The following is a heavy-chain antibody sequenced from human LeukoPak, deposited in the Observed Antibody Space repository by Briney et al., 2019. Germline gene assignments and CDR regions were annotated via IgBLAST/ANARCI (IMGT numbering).Heavy chain of an antibody. J-gene: IGHJ5*02. CDR1: GFTLSSYG. Sequence: PGGSLRLSCAASGFTLSSYGMSWVRQAPGKGLEWVSAISGSGGSTYYADSVKGRFTISRDNSKNTLYLQMNSLRAEDTAVYYCAKQLMEIVVVVAATRGEAWFDPWGQGTLVTVSS. V-gene: IGHV3-23*01. CDR3: AKQLMEIVVVVAATRGEAWFDP. CDR2: ISGSGGST. D-gene: IGHD2-15*01.